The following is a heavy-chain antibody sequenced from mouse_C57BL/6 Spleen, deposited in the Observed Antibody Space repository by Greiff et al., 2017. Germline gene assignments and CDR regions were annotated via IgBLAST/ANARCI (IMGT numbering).Heavy chain of an antibody. CDR3: ARGDYYGSSLFDY. V-gene: IGHV1-66*01. J-gene: IGHJ2*01. Sequence: QVQLQQSGPELVKPGASVKISCKASGYSFTSYYIHWVKQRPGQGLEWIGWIYPGSGNTKYNEKFKGKATLTADTSSSTAYMQLSSLTSEDSAVYYCARGDYYGSSLFDYWGQGTTLTVSS. D-gene: IGHD1-1*01. CDR1: GYSFTSYY. CDR2: IYPGSGNT.